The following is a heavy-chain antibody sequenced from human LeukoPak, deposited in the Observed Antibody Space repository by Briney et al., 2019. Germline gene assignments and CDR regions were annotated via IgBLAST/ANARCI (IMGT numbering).Heavy chain of an antibody. V-gene: IGHV1-18*01. CDR2: ISTKGNT. Sequence: GASVKVSCKASGYSLTTHGISWVRQAPGQGLEWMGWISTKGNTKYAQNFQGRVTLTIDTSTNTAYMELVSLRSDDTAIYYCARCLRGGSSATCYDAFDIWGQGTMVAVSS. CDR3: ARCLRGGSSATCYDAFDI. J-gene: IGHJ3*02. CDR1: GYSLTTHG. D-gene: IGHD2-2*01.